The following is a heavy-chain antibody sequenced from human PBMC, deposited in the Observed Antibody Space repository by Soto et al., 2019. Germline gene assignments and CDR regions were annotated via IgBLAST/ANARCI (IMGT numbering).Heavy chain of an antibody. CDR1: GGSISSGGYS. V-gene: IGHV4-30-2*01. CDR3: AREATYGGKRGAFDY. D-gene: IGHD4-17*01. J-gene: IGHJ4*02. Sequence: SETLSLTCAVSGGSISSGGYSWSWIRQPPGKGLERIGYIYHSGSTYYNPSLKIRVTISVDRSKNQFSLKLSSVTAADTAVYYCAREATYGGKRGAFDYWGQGTLVTVSS. CDR2: IYHSGST.